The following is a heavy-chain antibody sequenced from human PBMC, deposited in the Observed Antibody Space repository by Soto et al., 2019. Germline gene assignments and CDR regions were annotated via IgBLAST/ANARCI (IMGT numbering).Heavy chain of an antibody. V-gene: IGHV3-23*01. Sequence: GSLRLSCAVSGLSFSRYAMSWVRQAPGKGLEWVSAIVGSGDSTYYADSVKGRFTMSRDNSKNTLYLQMNRLRAEDTAVYYCEKEYSDYYYYYGMDVWGQGTTVTVSS. J-gene: IGHJ6*02. CDR2: IVGSGDST. D-gene: IGHD4-17*01. CDR1: GLSFSRYA. CDR3: EKEYSDYYYYYGMDV.